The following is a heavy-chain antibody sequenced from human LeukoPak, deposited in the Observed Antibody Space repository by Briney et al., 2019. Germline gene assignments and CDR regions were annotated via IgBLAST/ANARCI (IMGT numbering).Heavy chain of an antibody. J-gene: IGHJ5*02. CDR1: GGTFSSYA. Sequence: AASVKVSCKASGGTFSSYAISWVRQAPGQGLEWMGGIIPIFGTANYAQKFQGRVTITADESTSTAYMELSSLRSEDTAVYYCARDFSKFRFLEWSGFDPWGQGTLVTVSS. V-gene: IGHV1-69*13. CDR3: ARDFSKFRFLEWSGFDP. CDR2: IIPIFGTA. D-gene: IGHD3-3*01.